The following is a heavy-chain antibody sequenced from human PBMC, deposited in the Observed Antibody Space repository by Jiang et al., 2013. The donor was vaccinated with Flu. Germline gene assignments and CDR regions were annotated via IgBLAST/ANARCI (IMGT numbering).Heavy chain of an antibody. J-gene: IGHJ6*02. CDR1: GDSVSSNSAA. CDR3: ASTDCTNGVCSYYYGMDV. V-gene: IGHV6-1*01. D-gene: IGHD2-8*01. CDR2: TYYRSKWYN. Sequence: QTLSLTCAISGDSVSSNSAAWNWIRQSPSRGLEWLGRTYYRSKWYNDYAVSVKSRITINPDTSKNQFSLQLNSVTPEDTAVYYCASTDCTNGVCSYYYGMDVWGQGTTVTVSS.